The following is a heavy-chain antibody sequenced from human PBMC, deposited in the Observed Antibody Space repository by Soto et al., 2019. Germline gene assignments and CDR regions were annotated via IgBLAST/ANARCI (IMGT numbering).Heavy chain of an antibody. CDR2: ISSSSSYI. J-gene: IGHJ3*01. Sequence: GGSLRLSCAASGFIFSSYSMNWVRQAPGKGLEWVSSISSSSSYIYYADSEKGRFTISRDNAKNSLYLQMNSLRAEDTAVYYCARDPRPGYCSSTSCYWVFWGQGTMVTVSS. CDR1: GFIFSSYS. D-gene: IGHD2-2*01. CDR3: ARDPRPGYCSSTSCYWVF. V-gene: IGHV3-21*01.